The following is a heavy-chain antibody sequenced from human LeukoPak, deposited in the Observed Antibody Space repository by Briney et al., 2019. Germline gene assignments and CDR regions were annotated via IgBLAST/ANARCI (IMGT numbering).Heavy chain of an antibody. D-gene: IGHD5-18*01. V-gene: IGHV1-3*01. Sequence: ASVKVSCKASGHTFTSYAMHWVRQAPGQRLEWMGWINAGNGNTKYSQKFQGRVTITRDTSASTAYMELSSLRSEDTAVYYCARRSLDTAMVSDAFDIWGQGTMVTVSS. CDR1: GHTFTSYA. CDR3: ARRSLDTAMVSDAFDI. CDR2: INAGNGNT. J-gene: IGHJ3*02.